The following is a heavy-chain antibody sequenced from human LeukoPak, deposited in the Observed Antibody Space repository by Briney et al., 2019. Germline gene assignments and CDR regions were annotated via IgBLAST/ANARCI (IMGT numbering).Heavy chain of an antibody. CDR2: ISSSSSTI. CDR1: GSTFSTYS. CDR3: ARADIVGAPVFDY. D-gene: IGHD1-26*01. Sequence: GGSLRLSCAASGSTFSTYSMTWVRQAPGKGLEWVSYISSSSSTIYYADSVKGRFTISRDNAKNSLYLQMNSLRDEDTAVYYCARADIVGAPVFDYWGQGTLVTASS. V-gene: IGHV3-48*02. J-gene: IGHJ4*02.